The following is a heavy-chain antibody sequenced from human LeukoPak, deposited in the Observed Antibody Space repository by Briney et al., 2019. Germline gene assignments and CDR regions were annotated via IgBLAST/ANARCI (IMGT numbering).Heavy chain of an antibody. CDR2: IYPSGST. CDR1: GGSISSDC. Sequence: SETLSLTCSVSGGSISSDCWNWIGQPAGKGLEWIGRIYPSGSTKYNPSLKSRVTMSLDTSKILFSLKLSSVTAADTAIYYCAKSVYGSGNFDLWGQGTLVTVSS. J-gene: IGHJ4*02. CDR3: AKSVYGSGNFDL. V-gene: IGHV4-4*07. D-gene: IGHD3-10*01.